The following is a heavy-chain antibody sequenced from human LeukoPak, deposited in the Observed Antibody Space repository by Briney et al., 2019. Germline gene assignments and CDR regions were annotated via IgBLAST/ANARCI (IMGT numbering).Heavy chain of an antibody. Sequence: PSETLSLTCAVYGGSFSGYYWSWIRQPPGKGLEWIGEINHSGSTNYNPSLKSRVTISVDTSKNQFSLKLSSVTAADTAVYYCARRYCSSTSCYRYWFDPWGQGTLVTVSS. V-gene: IGHV4-34*01. CDR2: INHSGST. D-gene: IGHD2-2*02. CDR1: GGSFSGYY. J-gene: IGHJ5*02. CDR3: ARRYCSSTSCYRYWFDP.